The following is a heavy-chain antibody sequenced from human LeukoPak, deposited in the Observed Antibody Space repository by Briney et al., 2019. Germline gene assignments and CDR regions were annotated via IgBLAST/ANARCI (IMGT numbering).Heavy chain of an antibody. J-gene: IGHJ6*03. Sequence: SETLSLTCTVSGGSISTYYWSWIRQPAGKGLEWIGRIYTSGSTNYNPSLKSRVTMSVDTSKNQLSLKVNSVTAADTAVYYCARLGSPYYYYYMDVWGKGTTVTISS. CDR3: ARLGSPYYYYYMDV. CDR1: GGSISTYY. V-gene: IGHV4-4*07. CDR2: IYTSGST.